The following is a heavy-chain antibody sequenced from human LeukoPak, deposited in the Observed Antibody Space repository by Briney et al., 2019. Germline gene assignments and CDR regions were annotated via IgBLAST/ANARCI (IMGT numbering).Heavy chain of an antibody. CDR3: ARDAAFPQYYYGSGSYCPDY. D-gene: IGHD3-10*01. CDR2: IWYDGSNK. V-gene: IGHV3-33*01. CDR1: GFAFSSYG. Sequence: GRSLRLSCAASGFAFSSYGMHWVRQAPGKGLEWVAVIWYDGSNKYYANSVKGRFTISRDNSKNTLYLQMNSLRAEDTAVYYCARDAAFPQYYYGSGSYCPDYWGQGTLVTVSS. J-gene: IGHJ4*02.